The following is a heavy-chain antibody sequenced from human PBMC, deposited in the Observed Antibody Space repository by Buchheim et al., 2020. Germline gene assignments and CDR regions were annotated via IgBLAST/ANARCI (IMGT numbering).Heavy chain of an antibody. D-gene: IGHD5-12*01. Sequence: EVQLVESGGGLVKPGGSLRLSCAASGFTVSSKYMSWVRQAPGKGLEWVSAIYSGGSTYYTDSVKGRFTISRDNSKNTLYLQMNSLRAEDTAVYYCARDRGYSGYDPFDYWGQGTL. CDR2: IYSGGST. CDR3: ARDRGYSGYDPFDY. J-gene: IGHJ4*02. CDR1: GFTVSSKY. V-gene: IGHV3-66*01.